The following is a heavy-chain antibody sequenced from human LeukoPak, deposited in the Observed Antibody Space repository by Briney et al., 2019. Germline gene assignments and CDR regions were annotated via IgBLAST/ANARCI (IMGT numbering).Heavy chain of an antibody. V-gene: IGHV4-39*07. CDR1: GGSIRSSSYY. Sequence: SETLSLTCTVSGGSIRSSSYYWGWIRQPPGKGLEWIGCIYYTGSTYYNPSLKSRVTISVDTSKNQFSLKLSSVTAADTAVYYCARLVGATSGYFDYWGQGTLVTVSS. CDR3: ARLVGATSGYFDY. CDR2: IYYTGST. J-gene: IGHJ4*02. D-gene: IGHD1-26*01.